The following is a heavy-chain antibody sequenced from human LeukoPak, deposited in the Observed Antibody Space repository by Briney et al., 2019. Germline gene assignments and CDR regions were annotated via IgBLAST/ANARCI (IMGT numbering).Heavy chain of an antibody. CDR1: GGSFSGYY. V-gene: IGHV4-59*01. CDR2: IYYSGST. J-gene: IGHJ4*02. CDR3: ARDGGNDVLDY. D-gene: IGHD4-23*01. Sequence: PSETLSLTCAVYGGSFSGYYWSWIRQPPGKGLEWIGYIYYSGSTNYNPSLKSRVTISVDTSKNQFSLKLSSVTAADTAVYYCARDGGNDVLDYWGQGTLVTVSS.